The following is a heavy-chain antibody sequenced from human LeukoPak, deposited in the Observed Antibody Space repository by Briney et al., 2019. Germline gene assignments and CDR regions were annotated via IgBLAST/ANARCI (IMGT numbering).Heavy chain of an antibody. V-gene: IGHV4-34*01. Sequence: SETLSLTCAVYGGSFSGYYWSWIRQPPGKGLEWIGEINHSGSTNYNPSLKSRVTISVDTSKNQFSLKLSSATAADTAVYYCASDLERGGDDYWGQGTLVTVSS. CDR2: INHSGST. CDR3: ASDLERGGDDY. CDR1: GGSFSGYY. D-gene: IGHD7-27*01. J-gene: IGHJ4*02.